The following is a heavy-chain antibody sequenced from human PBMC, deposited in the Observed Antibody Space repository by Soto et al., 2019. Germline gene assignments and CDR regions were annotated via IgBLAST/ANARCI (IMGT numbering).Heavy chain of an antibody. CDR2: IWYDGSNK. J-gene: IGHJ4*02. D-gene: IGHD3-10*01. V-gene: IGHV3-33*01. Sequence: QMQLVESGGGVVQPGRSLRLSCAASGFTFSNYGMHWVRQAPGKGLEWVAIIWYDGSNKYYADSVKGRFTISRDNSKKIVYLQMNSLRAEDTAMYYYAAGEPLDYRGQGTLVTVSS. CDR1: GFTFSNYG. CDR3: AAGEPLDY.